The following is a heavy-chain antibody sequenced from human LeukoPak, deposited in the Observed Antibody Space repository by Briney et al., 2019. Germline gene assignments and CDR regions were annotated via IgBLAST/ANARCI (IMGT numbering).Heavy chain of an antibody. CDR1: GFTVSSNY. D-gene: IGHD2-15*01. V-gene: IGHV3-48*02. Sequence: GGSLRLSCAASGFTVSSNYMNWVRQAPGKGLEWISYISSSSNTIYYADSVKGRFTISRDNGKSSLYLQMNSLRDEDTAVYYCAREGYCSGGTCGFFDPWGQGTLVTVSS. CDR3: AREGYCSGGTCGFFDP. J-gene: IGHJ5*02. CDR2: ISSSSNTI.